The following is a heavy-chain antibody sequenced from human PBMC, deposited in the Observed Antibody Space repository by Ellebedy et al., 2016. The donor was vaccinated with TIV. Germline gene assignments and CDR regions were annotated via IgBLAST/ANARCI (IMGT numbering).Heavy chain of an antibody. CDR2: ISGSSSRI. CDR3: FLRIRRGY. CDR1: GFTFSSYN. D-gene: IGHD2/OR15-2a*01. Sequence: LSLTCAASGFTFSSYNMNWVRQAPGKGLEWVSYISGSSSRIYYADSVKGRFTISRDNAKNSLYLQMNSLRDEDTAVYYCFLRIRRGYWGQGTLVTVSS. V-gene: IGHV3-48*02. J-gene: IGHJ4*02.